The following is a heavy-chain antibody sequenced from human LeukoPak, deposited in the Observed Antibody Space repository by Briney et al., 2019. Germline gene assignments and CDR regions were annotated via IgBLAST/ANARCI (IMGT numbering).Heavy chain of an antibody. J-gene: IGHJ4*02. Sequence: ASVKVSCKASGYTFTSYGISWVRQATGQGLEWMGWMNPNSGNTGYAQKFQGRVTMTRNTSISTAYMELSSLRSEDTAVYYCARSSGWQYYFDYWGQGTLVTVSS. V-gene: IGHV1-8*02. D-gene: IGHD6-19*01. CDR2: MNPNSGNT. CDR3: ARSSGWQYYFDY. CDR1: GYTFTSYG.